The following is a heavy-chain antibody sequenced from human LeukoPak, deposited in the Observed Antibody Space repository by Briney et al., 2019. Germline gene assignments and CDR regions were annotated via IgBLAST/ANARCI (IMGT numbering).Heavy chain of an antibody. J-gene: IGHJ3*02. V-gene: IGHV4-39*01. CDR3: ATYYYYDSSGYYHHDAFDI. CDR1: GGSISSSSYY. D-gene: IGHD3-22*01. Sequence: PSETLSLTCTVSGGSISSSSYYWGWIRRPPGKGLEWIGSIYYSGSTYYNPSLKSRVTISVDTSKNQFSLKLSSVTAADTAVYYCATYYYYDSSGYYHHDAFDIWGQGTMVTVSS. CDR2: IYYSGST.